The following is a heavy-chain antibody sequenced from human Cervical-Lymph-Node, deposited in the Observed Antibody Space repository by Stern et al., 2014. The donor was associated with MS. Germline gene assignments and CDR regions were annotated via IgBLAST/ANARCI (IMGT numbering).Heavy chain of an antibody. D-gene: IGHD6-13*01. V-gene: IGHV4-4*02. CDR1: GDSISSRNW. Sequence: QLQLQESGPGLVKPSETLSLTCAVSGDSISSRNWWSWVRQPPGKGLEWIGEISHSGGTNYNPSFKRRITISIDKSKSQFTLEMSSLTAADTALYYCAKRGGQQLIHFDDWGQGTLVTVSS. CDR2: ISHSGGT. J-gene: IGHJ4*02. CDR3: AKRGGQQLIHFDD.